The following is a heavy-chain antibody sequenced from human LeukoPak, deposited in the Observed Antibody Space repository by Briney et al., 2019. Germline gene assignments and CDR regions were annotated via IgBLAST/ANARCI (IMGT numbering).Heavy chain of an antibody. CDR3: AKGLLLWFGGAESIEAFDE. CDR2: IRYDGSNK. D-gene: IGHD3-10*01. V-gene: IGHV3-30*02. Sequence: GGSLRLSCAASGFTFSSYGMHWVRQSPRKGLEWVAFIRYDGSNKYYADSVKGRFTISRDNSKNTLYLQMNSLRAEDTAVYYCAKGLLLWFGGAESIEAFDEWGQGTLVTVSS. J-gene: IGHJ4*02. CDR1: GFTFSSYG.